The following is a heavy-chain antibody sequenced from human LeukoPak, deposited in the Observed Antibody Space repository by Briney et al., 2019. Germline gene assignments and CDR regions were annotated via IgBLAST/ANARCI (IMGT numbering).Heavy chain of an antibody. V-gene: IGHV3-23*01. CDR2: ISGNGDIT. D-gene: IGHD2-15*01. Sequence: GGSLRLSCAASRFTFNTYAVNWVRQAPGKGLECVSAISGNGDITYYADSVRGRFTISRDNSKNTLYLQMNSLRAEDTAVYYCARVKRDCSGGSCYSYVYWGQGTLVTVSS. J-gene: IGHJ4*02. CDR3: ARVKRDCSGGSCYSYVY. CDR1: RFTFNTYA.